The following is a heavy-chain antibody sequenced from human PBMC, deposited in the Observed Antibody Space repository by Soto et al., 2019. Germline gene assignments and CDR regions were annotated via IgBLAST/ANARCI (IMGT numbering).Heavy chain of an antibody. J-gene: IGHJ6*03. D-gene: IGHD3-3*01. CDR3: ARSPTPPDFWSGYYYYYYYMDV. CDR1: GGTFSSYT. Sequence: ASVKVSCKASGGTFSSYTISWVRQAPGQGLEWMGRFIPILGIANYAQKFQGRVTITADKSTSTAYMELSSLRSEDTAVYYCARSPTPPDFWSGYYYYYYYMDVWGKGTTVTVSS. CDR2: FIPILGIA. V-gene: IGHV1-69*02.